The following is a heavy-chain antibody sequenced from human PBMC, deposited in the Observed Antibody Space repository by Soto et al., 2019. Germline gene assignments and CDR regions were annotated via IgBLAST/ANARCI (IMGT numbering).Heavy chain of an antibody. V-gene: IGHV3-74*01. J-gene: IGHJ3*01. D-gene: IGHD6-13*01. CDR3: VRGRGWYSTQTGTFDF. CDR2: CNGVGSCT. CDR1: GFTYINYW. Sequence: EVQLVESGGGLVQPGGSLRLSCAASGFTYINYWMHWVRQAPGKGLVWVSHCNGVGSCTSYADSVKGRFTISRDNLKNTLYLQMNSLRAEDTAVYYCVRGRGWYSTQTGTFDFWGQGTMVAVSS.